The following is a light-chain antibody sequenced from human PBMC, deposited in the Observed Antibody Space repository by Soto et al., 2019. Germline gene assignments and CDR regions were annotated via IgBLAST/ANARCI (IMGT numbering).Light chain of an antibody. CDR3: QQYGSSRIT. J-gene: IGKJ5*01. Sequence: IVSTQSPGTLSLSPGKRATLSCRASQSVSSSYLAWYQQRPGQAPRLLIFAASSRATGIPDMFSSRGSGTDFTLTISGLEPEDFAVYYCQQYGSSRITFGQGTRLEIK. V-gene: IGKV3-20*01. CDR2: AAS. CDR1: QSVSSSY.